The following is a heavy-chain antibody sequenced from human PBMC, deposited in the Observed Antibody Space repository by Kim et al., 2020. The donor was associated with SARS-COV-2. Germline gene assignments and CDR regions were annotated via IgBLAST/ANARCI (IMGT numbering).Heavy chain of an antibody. CDR3: VRDKPQTGYGFDY. D-gene: IGHD3-9*01. Sequence: GGSLRLSCAASGFTFGDYGMHWVRQVPGKGLVWVSRSDGTGTDTGYAESVKGRFTISRDHAKNTFHLQMNTLRVEDTAIYYCVRDKPQTGYGFDYGGQGSLVIVSS. V-gene: IGHV3-74*01. CDR1: GFTFGDYG. J-gene: IGHJ4*02. CDR2: SDGTGTDT.